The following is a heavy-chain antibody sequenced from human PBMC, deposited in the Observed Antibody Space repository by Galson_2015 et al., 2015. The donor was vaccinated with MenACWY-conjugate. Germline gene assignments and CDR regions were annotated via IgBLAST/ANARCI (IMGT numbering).Heavy chain of an antibody. CDR1: GFTFNNYW. CDR2: IKQDGSGR. V-gene: IGHV3-7*01. CDR3: VKAWYSRDWYSLYNFLFQH. Sequence: SLRLSCAASGFTFNNYWMNWVRQAPGKGLEWVAIIKQDGSGRLYVDSAKGRFSISRDNSKTTVYLHMSSLRPEDTAVYYCVKAWYSRDWYSLYNFLFQHWGQGTQVIVSS. J-gene: IGHJ1*01. D-gene: IGHD6-19*01.